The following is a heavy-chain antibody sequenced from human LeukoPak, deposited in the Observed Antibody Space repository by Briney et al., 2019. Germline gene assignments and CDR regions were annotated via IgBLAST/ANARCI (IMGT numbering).Heavy chain of an antibody. J-gene: IGHJ4*02. Sequence: GGSLRLSCAASGFTFSRYAIHWVRQAPGEGLEWVTFISYDARDKYYADSVKGRFTISRDNSKNTVYLQMNSLRTEDTAVHYCARDENNFFDYWGQGSLVTVSS. CDR1: GFTFSRYA. CDR2: ISYDARDK. V-gene: IGHV3-30*04. CDR3: ARDENNFFDY.